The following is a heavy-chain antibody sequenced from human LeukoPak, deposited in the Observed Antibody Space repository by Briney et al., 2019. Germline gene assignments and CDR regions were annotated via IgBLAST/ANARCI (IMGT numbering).Heavy chain of an antibody. V-gene: IGHV4-59*01. Sequence: MASETLSLTCTVSRRPISGYYWMWIRQPPGGGLEWIGYIYYSGSTKYNPSLKSRVTISKDTSKKQSSLKLSSVTAADTAVYYCARVDYSNPSYWGQGTLVTVSS. CDR2: IYYSGST. D-gene: IGHD4-11*01. J-gene: IGHJ4*02. CDR3: ARVDYSNPSY. CDR1: RRPISGYY.